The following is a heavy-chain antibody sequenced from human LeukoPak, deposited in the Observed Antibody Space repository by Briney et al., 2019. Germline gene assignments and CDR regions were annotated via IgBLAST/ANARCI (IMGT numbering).Heavy chain of an antibody. CDR1: GFTFSSYA. D-gene: IGHD3-22*01. J-gene: IGHJ4*02. CDR3: AKDGYGPLTPEYFDY. Sequence: GGSLRLSCAASGFTFSSYAMSWVRQAPGKGLEWVSAISGSGGSTYYADSVKGRFTISRDNSKNTLYLQMNSLRAEDTAVYYCAKDGYGPLTPEYFDYWGQGTLVTVSS. V-gene: IGHV3-23*01. CDR2: ISGSGGST.